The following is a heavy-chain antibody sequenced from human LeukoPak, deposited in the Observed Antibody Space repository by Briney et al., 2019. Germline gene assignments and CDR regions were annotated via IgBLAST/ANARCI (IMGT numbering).Heavy chain of an antibody. J-gene: IGHJ4*02. V-gene: IGHV1-2*02. Sequence: GASVKVSCKASGYTSTGYYMHWVRQAPGQGLEWMGWINPNSGGTNYAQKFQGRVTMTRDTSISTAYMELSRLRSDDTAVYYCARVRRDYYDSSGYIFPPTAPDYWGQGTLVTVSS. CDR2: INPNSGGT. CDR3: ARVRRDYYDSSGYIFPPTAPDY. D-gene: IGHD3-22*01. CDR1: GYTSTGYY.